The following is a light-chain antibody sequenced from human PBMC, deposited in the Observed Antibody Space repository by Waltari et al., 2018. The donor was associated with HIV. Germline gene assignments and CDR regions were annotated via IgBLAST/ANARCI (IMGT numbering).Light chain of an antibody. CDR2: DDS. Sequence: SYVLTQPPSVSVAPGQTARLTCEGNNIGSQSVHWYQQRPGQAPALVVHDDSERHPGIPERFSGSNSGNTATLTISRVEAGDEADYYCQVWHSNSDHVVFGGGTKLTVL. CDR1: NIGSQS. CDR3: QVWHSNSDHVV. V-gene: IGLV3-21*02. J-gene: IGLJ2*01.